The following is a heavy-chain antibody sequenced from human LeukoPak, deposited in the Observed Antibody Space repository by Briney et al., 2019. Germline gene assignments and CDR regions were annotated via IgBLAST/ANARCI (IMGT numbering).Heavy chain of an antibody. CDR2: INPNSGGT. CDR3: ARRLVVGLGFDP. J-gene: IGHJ5*02. D-gene: IGHD6-19*01. CDR1: GYTFTGYY. Sequence: ASVKVSCKASGYTFTGYYMHWVRQAPGQGLEWMGWINPNSGGTNYAQKFQGRVTMTRDTSISTAYMELSRLRSDDTAVCCCARRLVVGLGFDPWGQGTLVTVSS. V-gene: IGHV1-2*02.